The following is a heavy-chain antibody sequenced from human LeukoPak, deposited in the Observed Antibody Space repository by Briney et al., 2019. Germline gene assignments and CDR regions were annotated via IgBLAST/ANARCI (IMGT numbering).Heavy chain of an antibody. D-gene: IGHD2/OR15-2a*01. CDR2: INPNSGGT. J-gene: IGHJ3*02. CDR1: GYTFTANY. Sequence: GASVTVSCKTSGYTFTANYMQWVRQAPGQGLEWMGWINPNSGGTRYAQKFQGRVTMTRDTSISTAYMELSRLRSDDTAVYYCARYRCKTTSGCEDTDAFDMWGQGTMVTVSS. V-gene: IGHV1-2*02. CDR3: ARYRCKTTSGCEDTDAFDM.